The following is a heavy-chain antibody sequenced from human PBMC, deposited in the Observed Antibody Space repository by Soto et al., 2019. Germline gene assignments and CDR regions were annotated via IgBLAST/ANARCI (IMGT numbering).Heavy chain of an antibody. D-gene: IGHD1-1*01. CDR3: VRDGTKNLRDRFDP. CDR1: GGSFSGYY. J-gene: IGHJ5*02. Sequence: PSETLSLTCAVYGGSFSGYYWSWIRQPPGKGLEWIGELNDSGGTNYNASLKSRVSISGDTSKNQFSLKLSFVTAADTAIYYCVRDGTKNLRDRFDPWGRGILVTVSS. CDR2: LNDSGGT. V-gene: IGHV4-34*01.